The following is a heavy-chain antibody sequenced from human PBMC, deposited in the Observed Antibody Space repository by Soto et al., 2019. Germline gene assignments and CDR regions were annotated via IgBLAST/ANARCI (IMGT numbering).Heavy chain of an antibody. V-gene: IGHV4-4*02. Sequence: QVLLQESGPGLVQPSGTLSPSCVVSGVSIGSNYYWGWVRQPPGKGLEWLGDMYHIGSVNYNPSLKRRVTISTAKSPNQFSLKLNPVPAAGTAVYYCARSLGWYAIACWGPGTLVIASS. J-gene: IGHJ4*02. CDR1: GVSIGSNYY. CDR3: ARSLGWYAIAC. D-gene: IGHD6-19*01. CDR2: MYHIGSV.